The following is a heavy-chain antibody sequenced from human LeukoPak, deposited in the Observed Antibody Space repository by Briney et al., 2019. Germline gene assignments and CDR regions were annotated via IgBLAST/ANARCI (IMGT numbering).Heavy chain of an antibody. CDR2: IIPIFGTA. Sequence: ASVKVSCKASGGTFSSYAISWVRQAPGQGLEWMGGIIPIFGTANYAQKFRGRVTITTDESTSTAYMELSSLRSEDTAVYYCARPYSSSREDYFDYWGQGTLVTVSS. CDR3: ARPYSSSREDYFDY. J-gene: IGHJ4*02. V-gene: IGHV1-69*05. D-gene: IGHD6-6*01. CDR1: GGTFSSYA.